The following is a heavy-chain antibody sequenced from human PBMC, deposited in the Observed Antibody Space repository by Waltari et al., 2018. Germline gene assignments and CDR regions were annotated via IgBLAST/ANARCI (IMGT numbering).Heavy chain of an antibody. V-gene: IGHV4-39*07. CDR3: ARELLCGGDCYSLKGGGDWFDP. CDR1: GGSISSSSYY. Sequence: QLQLQESGPGLVKPSETLSLTCTVSGGSISSSSYYWGWIRQPPGKGLEWIGSIYYSGGTYYNPALKSRVTISVDTSKNQFSLKLSSVTAADTAVYYCARELLCGGDCYSLKGGGDWFDPWGQGTLVTVSS. CDR2: IYYSGGT. D-gene: IGHD2-21*01. J-gene: IGHJ5*02.